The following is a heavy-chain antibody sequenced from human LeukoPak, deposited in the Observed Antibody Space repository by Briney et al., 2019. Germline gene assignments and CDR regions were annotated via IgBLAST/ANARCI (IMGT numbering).Heavy chain of an antibody. Sequence: PGGSLRLSCAASGFTFSSYAMSWVRQAPGKGLEWVSAISGSGGSTYYADSVKGRFTISRDNSKNTLYLQMNSLRAEDTAVYYCAALYSSGYFGPYYYYGMDVWGQGTTVTVSS. V-gene: IGHV3-23*01. D-gene: IGHD3-22*01. CDR2: ISGSGGST. J-gene: IGHJ6*02. CDR3: AALYSSGYFGPYYYYGMDV. CDR1: GFTFSSYA.